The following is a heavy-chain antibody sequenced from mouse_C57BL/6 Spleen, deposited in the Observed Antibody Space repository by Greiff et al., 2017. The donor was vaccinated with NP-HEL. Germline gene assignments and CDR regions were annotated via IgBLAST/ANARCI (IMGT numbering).Heavy chain of an antibody. CDR1: YTFTDYSM. D-gene: IGHD1-1*01. J-gene: IGHJ2*01. Sequence: VQLQQSGPELVKPGASVKISCKASGYTFTDYSMHWVKQSPGKGLEWIGEIYPGSGNTYYNEKFKGKATLTADTSSSTAYMQLSSLTSEDTAVYCCAREGYYGYWGQGTTLTVSS. CDR2: YPGSGNTY. V-gene: IGHV1-83*01. CDR3: REGYYGY.